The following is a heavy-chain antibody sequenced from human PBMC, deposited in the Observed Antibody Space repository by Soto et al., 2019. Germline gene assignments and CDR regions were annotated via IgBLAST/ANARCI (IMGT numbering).Heavy chain of an antibody. D-gene: IGHD3-3*01. V-gene: IGHV5-10-1*01. Sequence: SLKISCKGSGYSFTSYWISWVRQMPGKGLEWMGRIDPSDSYTNYSPSFQGHVAISADKSISTAYLQMNSLRAEDTAVYYCANQKKRVVTPIDYYYGMDVWGQGTTVTVSS. CDR1: GYSFTSYW. CDR3: ANQKKRVVTPIDYYYGMDV. CDR2: IDPSDSYT. J-gene: IGHJ6*02.